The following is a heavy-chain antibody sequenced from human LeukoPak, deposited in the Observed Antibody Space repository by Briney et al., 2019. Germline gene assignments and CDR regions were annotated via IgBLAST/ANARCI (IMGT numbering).Heavy chain of an antibody. Sequence: GGSLRLSFAASGFTFSSYEMNWVRQAPGKGLEWVSYISISGSTIYYADSVKGRFTFSRDNAKNSLYLQMNSLRAEDTAVYYCARDIKVRGVYFDYWGQGTLVTVSS. CDR2: ISISGSTI. J-gene: IGHJ4*02. D-gene: IGHD3-10*01. CDR1: GFTFSSYE. V-gene: IGHV3-48*03. CDR3: ARDIKVRGVYFDY.